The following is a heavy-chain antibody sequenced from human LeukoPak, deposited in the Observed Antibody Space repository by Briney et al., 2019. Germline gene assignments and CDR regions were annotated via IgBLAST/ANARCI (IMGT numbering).Heavy chain of an antibody. CDR1: GFTVSSNY. CDR3: AKSEQWLRSYYFDY. Sequence: GGSLRLSCAASGFTVSSNYMSWVRQAPGKGLEWVSAISGSGGSTYYADSVKGRFTISRDNSKNTLYLQMNSLRAEDTAVYYCAKSEQWLRSYYFDYWGQGTLVTVSS. V-gene: IGHV3-23*01. CDR2: ISGSGGST. J-gene: IGHJ4*02. D-gene: IGHD6-19*01.